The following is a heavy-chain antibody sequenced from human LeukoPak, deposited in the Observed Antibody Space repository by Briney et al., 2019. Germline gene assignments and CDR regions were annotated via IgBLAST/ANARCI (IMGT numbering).Heavy chain of an antibody. CDR3: ARHKSHSGSYYNWFDP. D-gene: IGHD3-10*01. CDR1: GGSISNKY. CDR2: IYYSGST. Sequence: SETLSLTCTVSGGSISNKYWSWIRQPPGKGLEWIGYIYYSGSTNYNPSLKSRVTILVDTSKNQFSLKLSSVTAADTAVYYCARHKSHSGSYYNWFDPWGQGTLVTVSS. V-gene: IGHV4-59*08. J-gene: IGHJ5*02.